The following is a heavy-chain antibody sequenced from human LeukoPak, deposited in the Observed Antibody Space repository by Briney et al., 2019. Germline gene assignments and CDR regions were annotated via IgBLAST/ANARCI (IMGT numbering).Heavy chain of an antibody. CDR1: GFTFTSYA. CDR2: ISGSGVSA. Sequence: GGSLRLSCTASGFTFTSYAMSWVRLAPGKGLEWVSAISGSGVSAYYADSVKGRFTISRDNSKNTLYLQMNSLRAEDTAVYYCAKAPYCGGDCYNFDSWGQGTLVTVSS. V-gene: IGHV3-23*01. J-gene: IGHJ4*02. D-gene: IGHD2-21*02. CDR3: AKAPYCGGDCYNFDS.